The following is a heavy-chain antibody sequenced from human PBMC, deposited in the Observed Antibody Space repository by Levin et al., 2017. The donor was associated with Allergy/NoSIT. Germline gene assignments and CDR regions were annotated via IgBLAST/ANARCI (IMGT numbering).Heavy chain of an antibody. D-gene: IGHD5-24*01. J-gene: IGHJ6*02. Sequence: GGSLRLSCSASGFTFNKFAMSWVRQAPGKGLDWVSGISSSGSVTYYADSVKGRFAVSRDNSRNTLDLQMNNLAAEDTAVYYCARRVPTRAWLQLDYHYGMDVWGQGTTVSVSS. CDR3: ARRVPTRAWLQLDYHYGMDV. CDR2: ISSSGSVT. CDR1: GFTFNKFA. V-gene: IGHV3-23*01.